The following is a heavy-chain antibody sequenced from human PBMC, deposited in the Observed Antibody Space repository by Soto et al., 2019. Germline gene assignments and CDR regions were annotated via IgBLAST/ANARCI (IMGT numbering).Heavy chain of an antibody. CDR3: ARDIFEYGPGWYSQGFDN. V-gene: IGHV3-30-3*01. CDR1: GFRFTKYA. Sequence: PGGSLRLSCTASGFRFTKYAMHWVRQAPGKGLEWVAVISYDENNRYYRDSVKGRFTISRDTSTATLYLQLSNLRTDDTALYYCARDIFEYGPGWYSQGFDNWGQGALVTVSS. CDR2: ISYDENNR. D-gene: IGHD6-19*01. J-gene: IGHJ5*02.